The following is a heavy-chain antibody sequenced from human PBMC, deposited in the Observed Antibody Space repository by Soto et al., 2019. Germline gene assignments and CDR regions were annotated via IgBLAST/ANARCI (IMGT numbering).Heavy chain of an antibody. J-gene: IGHJ4*02. CDR2: ISSSSSTI. CDR1: GFTFSSYS. CDR3: ARGAYYYDSSGLSY. V-gene: IGHV3-48*01. Sequence: EVQLVESGGGLVQPGGSLRLSCAASGFTFSSYSMNWVRQAPGKVLEWVSYISSSSSTIYDADFVKGRFTISRDNAKKSLYLQRNSLRAEDTAVYYWARGAYYYDSSGLSYWGQGTLVTVSS. D-gene: IGHD3-22*01.